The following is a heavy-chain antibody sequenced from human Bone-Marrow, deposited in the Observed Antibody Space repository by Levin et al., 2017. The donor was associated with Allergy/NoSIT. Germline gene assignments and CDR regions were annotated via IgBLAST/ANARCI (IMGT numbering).Heavy chain of an antibody. D-gene: IGHD3-16*01. CDR3: ARRWAFLGELPTDAFDT. V-gene: IGHV4-39*07. J-gene: IGHJ3*02. Sequence: PSETLSLTCTVSGGSITSGSDNWGWIRQPPGKGLEWIGNIYYSGRTYYNPSLKSRITISVDTSKNQFSLKLSSMTAAATAIYYCARRWAFLGELPTDAFDTWGQGAMVTVSS. CDR2: IYYSGRT. CDR1: GGSITSGSDN.